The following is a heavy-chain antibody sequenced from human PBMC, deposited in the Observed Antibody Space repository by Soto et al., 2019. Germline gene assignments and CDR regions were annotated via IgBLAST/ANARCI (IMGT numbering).Heavy chain of an antibody. D-gene: IGHD3-22*01. J-gene: IGHJ4*02. CDR1: GGPISSGGYY. Sequence: ASETLSLTCTVSGGPISSGGYYRSWVRQHPEKGLEFIGYIFYTGSTYYNPSLWSRISISVDTSKNQFSLRLSSVTAADTAVYYCVRVYTVNYDGFFDNWGQGILVTVSS. CDR3: VRVYTVNYDGFFDN. CDR2: IFYTGST. V-gene: IGHV4-31*03.